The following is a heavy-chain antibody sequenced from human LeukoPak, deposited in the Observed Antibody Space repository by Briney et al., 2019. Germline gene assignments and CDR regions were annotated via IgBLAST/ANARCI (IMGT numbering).Heavy chain of an antibody. J-gene: IGHJ3*02. CDR1: GESFSGYC. CDR2: MKHSGST. V-gene: IGHV4-34*01. D-gene: IGHD3-10*01. CDR3: ARRKRVALLLWFGQREAFDI. Sequence: SETLSLTCAVYGESFSGYCWSWIRQPPGKGLEWIAEMKHSGSTNYNPSFKSRVTITVDTSKNQFSLKLSSVTAADTAVYYCARRKRVALLLWFGQREAFDIWGQGTMVTVSS.